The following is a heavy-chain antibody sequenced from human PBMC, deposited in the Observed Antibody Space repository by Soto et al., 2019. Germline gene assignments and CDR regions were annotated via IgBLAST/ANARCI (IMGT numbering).Heavy chain of an antibody. J-gene: IGHJ4*02. CDR1: GGSFSGFF. CDR2: VNHGGST. V-gene: IGHV4-34*01. D-gene: IGHD6-13*01. Sequence: SETLSLTCAVSGGSFSGFFWGWIRQPPGKGLEWIGEVNHGGSTNYNPSLKSRVTISSDTSKNNFSLTLRSVTAAETAVYYCARAAVAAGGTFDKWGQGDLVTVSS. CDR3: ARAAVAAGGTFDK.